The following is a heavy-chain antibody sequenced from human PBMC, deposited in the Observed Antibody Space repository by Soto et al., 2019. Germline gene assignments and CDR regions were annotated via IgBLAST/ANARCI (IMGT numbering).Heavy chain of an antibody. CDR2: ISAYNGNT. CDR3: ARDSRYFDWLFNGMDV. J-gene: IGHJ6*02. CDR1: GDTFTSYG. V-gene: IGHV1-18*04. D-gene: IGHD3-9*01. Sequence: GAAVKVSCKASGDTFTSYGISWVLQARGQGLEWMGWISAYNGNTNYAQKLQGRVTMTTDTSTSTAYMELRSLRSDDTAVYYCARDSRYFDWLFNGMDVWGQGTTVTVYS.